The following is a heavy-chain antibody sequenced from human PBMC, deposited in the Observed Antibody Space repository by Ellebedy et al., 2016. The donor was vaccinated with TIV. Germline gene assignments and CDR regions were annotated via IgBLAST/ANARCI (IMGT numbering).Heavy chain of an antibody. Sequence: ASVKVSCXASGYTFTSYDINWVRQATGQGLEWMGWMNPNSGGTNYAQKFQGRVTMTRDTSISTAYMELSTLRSDDTAVYYCARDSPAATLSHFDYWGQGTLVTVSS. CDR1: GYTFTSYD. CDR2: MNPNSGGT. V-gene: IGHV1-2*02. D-gene: IGHD2-2*01. J-gene: IGHJ4*02. CDR3: ARDSPAATLSHFDY.